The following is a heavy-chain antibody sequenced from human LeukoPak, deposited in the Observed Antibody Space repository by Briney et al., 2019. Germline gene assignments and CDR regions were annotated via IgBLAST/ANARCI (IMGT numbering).Heavy chain of an antibody. CDR3: ARSPRGGTKTYFDY. V-gene: IGHV4-59*01. Sequence: SETLSLTCTVSGGSISSYYWSWIRQPPGKGLEWIRYIYYSGSTNYNPSLKSRVTISVDTSKNQFSLRLSSVTAADTAVYYCARSPRGGTKTYFDYWGQGTLVTVSP. CDR2: IYYSGST. J-gene: IGHJ4*02. CDR1: GGSISSYY. D-gene: IGHD1-14*01.